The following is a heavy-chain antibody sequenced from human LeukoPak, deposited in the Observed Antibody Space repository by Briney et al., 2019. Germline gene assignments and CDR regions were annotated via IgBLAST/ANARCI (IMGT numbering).Heavy chain of an antibody. Sequence: PSETLSLTCAVYGGSFSGYYWSWIRQPPGKGLEWIGEINHSGSTNYNPSLKSRVTISVDTSKNQFSLTLSSVTAADTAVYYWAREGVEKAYNYGGTDYWGQGTLVTVSS. CDR2: INHSGST. D-gene: IGHD5-24*01. V-gene: IGHV4-34*01. J-gene: IGHJ4*02. CDR1: GGSFSGYY. CDR3: AREGVEKAYNYGGTDY.